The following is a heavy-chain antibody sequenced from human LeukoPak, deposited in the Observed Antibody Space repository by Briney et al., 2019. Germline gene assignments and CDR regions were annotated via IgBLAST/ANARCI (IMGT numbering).Heavy chain of an antibody. J-gene: IGHJ5*02. CDR3: ARGETLWFGPEGWFDP. Sequence: GSSVKVSCKASGGTFSSYAISWVRQAPGQGLEWMGRIIPILGIANYAQKFQGRVTITADKSTSTAYMELSSLRSEDTAVYYCARGETLWFGPEGWFDPWGQGTLVTVSS. V-gene: IGHV1-69*04. CDR2: IIPILGIA. D-gene: IGHD3-10*01. CDR1: GGTFSSYA.